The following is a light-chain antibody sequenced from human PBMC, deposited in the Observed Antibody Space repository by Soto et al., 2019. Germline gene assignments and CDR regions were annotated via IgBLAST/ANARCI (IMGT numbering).Light chain of an antibody. J-gene: IGKJ1*01. Sequence: EIVMTQSPATLSVSPGERATLSCRASQSVSSNLAWYQQKPGQAPRLLIYGASTRATGIPARFSGSGSGTEFTLTISSLQSEGFAGYYCQQYNNWGTFGQGTKVEIK. CDR3: QQYNNWGT. CDR1: QSVSSN. CDR2: GAS. V-gene: IGKV3-15*01.